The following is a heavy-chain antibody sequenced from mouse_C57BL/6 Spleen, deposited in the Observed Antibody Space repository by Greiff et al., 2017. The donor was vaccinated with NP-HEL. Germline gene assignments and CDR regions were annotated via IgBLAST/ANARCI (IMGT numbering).Heavy chain of an antibody. D-gene: IGHD2-4*01. V-gene: IGHV3-8*01. J-gene: IGHJ4*01. CDR3: TRSRYDYDYAMDN. CDR1: GYSITSDY. Sequence: DVQLQESGPGLAKPSQTLSLTCYVTGYSITSDYWNWIRAFPGNKLEYMGYLSYSGSTYYYPSLKSRISITRDTSKNQYYPQLNSVTNEDTATYYWTRSRYDYDYAMDNWGQETSVTVSS. CDR2: LSYSGST.